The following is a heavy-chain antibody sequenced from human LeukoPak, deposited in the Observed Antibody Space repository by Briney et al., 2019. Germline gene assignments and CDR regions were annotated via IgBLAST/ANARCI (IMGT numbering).Heavy chain of an antibody. CDR3: ARDHTNIVLGYGFDY. CDR1: GGSISSYY. V-gene: IGHV4-4*07. CDR2: INTSGST. Sequence: SETLSLTCTVSGGSISSYYWSWIRQPAGKGLEWIGRINTSGSTNYNPSLKSRVTMSVDTSKNQFSLKLSSVTAADTAVYYCARDHTNIVLGYGFDYWGQGTLVTVSS. J-gene: IGHJ4*02. D-gene: IGHD2-8*01.